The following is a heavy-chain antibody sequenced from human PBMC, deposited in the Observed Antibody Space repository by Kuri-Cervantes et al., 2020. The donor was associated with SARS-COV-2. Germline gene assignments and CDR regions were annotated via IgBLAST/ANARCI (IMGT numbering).Heavy chain of an antibody. CDR3: ARDQSITMIVVVNRDAFDI. J-gene: IGHJ3*02. CDR2: ISGSGGRT. Sequence: GESLKISCAASGFTFSSYAMSWVRQAPGKGLEWVSDISGSGGRTYYADSVKGRFTISRDNSKNTLYLLMNSLRAEDTAIYYCARDQSITMIVVVNRDAFDIWGQGTMVTVSS. CDR1: GFTFSSYA. D-gene: IGHD3-22*01. V-gene: IGHV3-23*01.